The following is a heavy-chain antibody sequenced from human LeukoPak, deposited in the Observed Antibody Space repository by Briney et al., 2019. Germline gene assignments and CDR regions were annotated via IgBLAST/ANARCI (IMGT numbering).Heavy chain of an antibody. D-gene: IGHD2-2*01. CDR1: GFTFSSYG. CDR3: AKDGPPGVRVVPAAIMVEDAFDI. J-gene: IGHJ3*02. CDR2: IRYDGSNK. V-gene: IGHV3-30*02. Sequence: GGSLRLSCAASGFTFSSYGMHWVRQAPGKGLEWVAFIRYDGSNKYYADSVKGRFTISRDNSKNTLYLQMNSLRAEDTAVYYCAKDGPPGVRVVPAAIMVEDAFDIWGQGTMVTVSS.